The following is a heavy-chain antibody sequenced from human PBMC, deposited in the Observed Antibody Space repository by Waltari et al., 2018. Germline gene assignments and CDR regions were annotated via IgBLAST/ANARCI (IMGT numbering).Heavy chain of an antibody. CDR3: ARVGNYYDSSGYYLDAFDI. Sequence: QVQLVQSGAEVKKPGASVTVSCKASGYHFTSSDINWVPQAPGQGLEWMGWMNPNSGNTGYAQKFQGRVTMTRNTSISTAYMELSSLRSEDTAVYDCARVGNYYDSSGYYLDAFDIWGQGTMVTVSS. V-gene: IGHV1-8*01. CDR1: GYHFTSSD. D-gene: IGHD3-22*01. J-gene: IGHJ3*02. CDR2: MNPNSGNT.